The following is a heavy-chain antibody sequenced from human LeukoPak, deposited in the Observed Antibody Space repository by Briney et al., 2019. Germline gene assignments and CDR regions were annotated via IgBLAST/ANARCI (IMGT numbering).Heavy chain of an antibody. V-gene: IGHV1-69*13. CDR1: GGTFSSYA. J-gene: IGHJ6*03. D-gene: IGHD1-1*01. CDR3: AKDLDPSNFRDYYYYMDV. CDR2: IIPIFGTA. Sequence: SVKVSCKASGGTFSSYAISWVRQAPGQGLEWMGGIIPIFGTANYAQKFQGRVTITADESTSTAYMELSNLRAEDTAVYYCAKDLDPSNFRDYYYYMDVWGKGTTVTVSS.